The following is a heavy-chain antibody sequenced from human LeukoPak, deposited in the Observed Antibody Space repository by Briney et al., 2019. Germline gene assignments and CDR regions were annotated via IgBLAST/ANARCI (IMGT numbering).Heavy chain of an antibody. V-gene: IGHV1-2*02. Sequence: ASVKVSCKASGYTFTGYYMHWVRQAPGQGLEWMGWINPNSGGTNYAQKFQGRVTMTRDTSISTAYMELSRLRSDDTAVYYCARVTATFNSSGYSVFFDYWGLGTLVTVSS. CDR1: GYTFTGYY. CDR3: ARVTATFNSSGYSVFFDY. D-gene: IGHD3-22*01. J-gene: IGHJ4*02. CDR2: INPNSGGT.